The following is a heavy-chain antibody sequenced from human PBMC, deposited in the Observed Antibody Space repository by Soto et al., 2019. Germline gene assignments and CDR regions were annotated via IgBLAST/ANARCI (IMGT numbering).Heavy chain of an antibody. D-gene: IGHD3-22*01. CDR1: GFNFITYS. CDR2: ISSSAVYL. J-gene: IGHJ4*02. V-gene: IGHV3-21*01. CDR3: VRDGLDYYDTERLYFDK. Sequence: EVQLVESGGGPVRPGGSLKLSCAASGFNFITYSLSWVRQAPGKGLDWVASISSSAVYLDYADLVKGRFTISRDNANNSLYLQMNSLRAEDTATYYCVRDGLDYYDTERLYFDKWGQGTLVTVSS.